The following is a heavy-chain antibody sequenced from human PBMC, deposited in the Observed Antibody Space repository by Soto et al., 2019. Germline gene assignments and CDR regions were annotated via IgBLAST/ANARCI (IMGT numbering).Heavy chain of an antibody. Sequence: QVQLVQSGPEVKMPGASVTVSCTTSGYTFTAYGLAWLRQAPGQRPEWMGWVSTNEDRTNYAQKFQGRVTMTTDRSTTTTYRELRSLRADDTAVYYCTRELNTESSAYCSFAYWGQGTLVTVSS. V-gene: IGHV1-18*01. CDR2: VSTNEDRT. D-gene: IGHD3-22*01. CDR1: GYTFTAYG. CDR3: TRELNTESSAYCSFAY. J-gene: IGHJ4*02.